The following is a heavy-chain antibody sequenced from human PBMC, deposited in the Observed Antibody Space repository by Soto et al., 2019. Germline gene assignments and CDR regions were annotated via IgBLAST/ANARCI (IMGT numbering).Heavy chain of an antibody. J-gene: IGHJ5*02. V-gene: IGHV3-7*01. D-gene: IGHD3-9*01. Sequence: EVQLVESGGGLVQPGGSLRLSCAASGFTFSSYWMSWVRQAPGKGLEWVANIKQDGSEKYYVDSVKGRFTISRDNAKNSLYLQMNSPRAEDTAVYYCARELRYFDYWFDPWGQGTLVTVSS. CDR1: GFTFSSYW. CDR3: ARELRYFDYWFDP. CDR2: IKQDGSEK.